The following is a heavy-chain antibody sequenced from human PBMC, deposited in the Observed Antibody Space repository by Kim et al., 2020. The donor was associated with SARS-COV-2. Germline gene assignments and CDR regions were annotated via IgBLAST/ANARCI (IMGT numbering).Heavy chain of an antibody. CDR3: AKDYHDYIWGSYNLDFDY. V-gene: IGHV3-30*02. J-gene: IGHJ4*02. Sequence: KGRFTISRDNSKNTLYLQMNSLRAEDTAVYYCAKDYHDYIWGSYNLDFDYWGQGTLVTVSS. D-gene: IGHD3-16*01.